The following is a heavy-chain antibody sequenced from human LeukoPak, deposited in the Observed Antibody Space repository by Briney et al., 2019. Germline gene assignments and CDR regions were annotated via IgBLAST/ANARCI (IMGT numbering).Heavy chain of an antibody. D-gene: IGHD1-26*01. CDR3: ARVWELSFDY. V-gene: IGHV3-53*01. Sequence: GGSLRLSCAASGFTVSTDHMSWVRQAPGKGLEWVAVGYSSGSTHYAESVKGRFTISRDNSQNTLSLQMNSLRAEDTAVYYCARVWELSFDYWGQGSLVTVSS. J-gene: IGHJ4*02. CDR2: GYSSGST. CDR1: GFTVSTDH.